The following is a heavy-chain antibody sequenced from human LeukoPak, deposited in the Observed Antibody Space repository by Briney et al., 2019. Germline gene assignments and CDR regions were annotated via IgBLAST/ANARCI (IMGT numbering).Heavy chain of an antibody. D-gene: IGHD5-18*01. J-gene: IGHJ4*02. Sequence: GGSLRLSCAASRFTFSTYWMSWVRQAPGKGLEWVANIKEEGSEKYYVDSVKGRFTISRDNAKKSLFLQMNSLRAEDTAVYCCARDGRGYTYGNDFWGQGSLVTVSS. CDR3: ARDGRGYTYGNDF. V-gene: IGHV3-7*03. CDR1: RFTFSTYW. CDR2: IKEEGSEK.